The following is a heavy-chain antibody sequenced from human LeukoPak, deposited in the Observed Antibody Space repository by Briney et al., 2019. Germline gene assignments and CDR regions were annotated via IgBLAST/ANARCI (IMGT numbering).Heavy chain of an antibody. CDR2: INPSDGST. D-gene: IGHD3-22*01. CDR3: ARGSQITKELPYNFYYYYDSSGYYLPLDY. CDR1: GYTFTSYY. J-gene: IGHJ4*02. Sequence: GASVKVSCKASGYTFTSYYMHWVRQAPGQGLEWMGIINPSDGSTSYAQKFQGRVTMTRDMSTSTAYMELRSLRSDDTAVYYCARGSQITKELPYNFYYYYDSSGYYLPLDYWGQGTLVTVSS. V-gene: IGHV1-46*01.